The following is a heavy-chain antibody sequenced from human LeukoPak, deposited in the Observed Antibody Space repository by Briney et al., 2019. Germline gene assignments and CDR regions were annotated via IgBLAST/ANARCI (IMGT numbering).Heavy chain of an antibody. CDR1: GFTISSYA. CDR3: AKLGRFAKGDY. D-gene: IGHD3-10*01. CDR2: ISSGVGST. V-gene: IGHV3-23*01. J-gene: IGHJ4*02. Sequence: GGSLRVSCAASGFTISSYALSWVRQAPGKGLGWVSGISSGVGSTDYADSVKGRFTISRDNSKNRLYLQMNSLRAEDTAVYYCAKLGRFAKGDYWGQGTLVTVSS.